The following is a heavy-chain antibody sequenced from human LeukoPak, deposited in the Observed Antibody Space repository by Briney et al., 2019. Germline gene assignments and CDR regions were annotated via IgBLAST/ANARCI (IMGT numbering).Heavy chain of an antibody. D-gene: IGHD5-18*01. V-gene: IGHV1-69*04. J-gene: IGHJ4*02. CDR2: IIPIFGIA. CDR1: GGTFSSYA. CDR3: VRDGTAMVPY. Sequence: SVKVSCKASGGTFSSYAISWVRQAPGQGLEWMGRIIPIFGIANYAQKFQGRVTITADKSTSTAYMELSSLRSEDTAVYYCVRDGTAMVPYWGQGTLVTVSS.